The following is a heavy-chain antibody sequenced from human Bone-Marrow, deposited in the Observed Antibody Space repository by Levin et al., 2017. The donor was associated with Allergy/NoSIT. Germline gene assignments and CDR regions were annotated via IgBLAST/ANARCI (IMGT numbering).Heavy chain of an antibody. CDR2: MYHSGST. J-gene: IGHJ4*02. Sequence: SETLSLTCTVSGASISSSNYYWGWIRQPPGKGLEWIGSMYHSGSTDFNPSLESRVTLSVDTSKNQFSLKLRSVTAADTAVYYCARPLREYNYGMFEHWGQGALVTVSS. D-gene: IGHD5-18*01. V-gene: IGHV4-39*01. CDR3: ARPLREYNYGMFEH. CDR1: GASISSSNYY.